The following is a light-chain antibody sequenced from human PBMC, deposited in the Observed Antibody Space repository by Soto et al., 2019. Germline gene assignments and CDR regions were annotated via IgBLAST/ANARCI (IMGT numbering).Light chain of an antibody. Sequence: EIVLTQSPGTLSLYPGERATLSCRASQSVSSSYLAWYQQKPGQAHRLLIYGASSRATGIPDRFSGSGSGTDFTLTISRLEPEDFAVYYCQQDGSSPWTFGQGTKVEIK. V-gene: IGKV3-20*01. CDR3: QQDGSSPWT. J-gene: IGKJ1*01. CDR2: GAS. CDR1: QSVSSSY.